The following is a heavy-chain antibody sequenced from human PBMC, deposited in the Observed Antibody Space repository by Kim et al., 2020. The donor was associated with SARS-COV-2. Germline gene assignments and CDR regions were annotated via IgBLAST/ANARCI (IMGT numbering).Heavy chain of an antibody. CDR3: AKGGSYLNYFDY. V-gene: IGHV3-23*01. D-gene: IGHD1-26*01. J-gene: IGHJ4*02. Sequence: ADAVKGRFTISRDNSKNTLYLQMNSLRAEDTAVYYCAKGGSYLNYFDYWGQGTLVTVSS.